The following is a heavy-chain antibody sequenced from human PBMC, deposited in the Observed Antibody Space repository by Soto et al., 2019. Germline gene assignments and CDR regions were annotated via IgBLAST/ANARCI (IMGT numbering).Heavy chain of an antibody. CDR2: LYNTGST. V-gene: IGHV4-59*03. Sequence: NPSETLSLTCNVSGGSISSYYWTWIRQPPGKGLEWIGYLYNTGSTNYNPSLKSRVTISLDTSKNQFFLNLSSVTAADTAVYYCAGMSFTVFGEVIDNFYFYGMDVWGQGTTVTVSS. CDR3: AGMSFTVFGEVIDNFYFYGMDV. J-gene: IGHJ6*02. CDR1: GGSISSYY. D-gene: IGHD3-3*01.